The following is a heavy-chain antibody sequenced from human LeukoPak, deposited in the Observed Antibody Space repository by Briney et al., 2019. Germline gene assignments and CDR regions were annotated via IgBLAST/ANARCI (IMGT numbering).Heavy chain of an antibody. CDR2: INHSGST. V-gene: IGHV4-34*01. CDR3: ARHPDSSVLAPLDY. CDR1: GGSFSGYY. J-gene: IGHJ4*02. Sequence: KPSETLSLTCAVYGGSFSGYYWSWIRQPPGKGLEWIGEINHSGSTNYNPSLKSRVTISVDTSKNQFSLKLSSVTAADTAVYYCARHPDSSVLAPLDYWGQGTLVTVSS. D-gene: IGHD3-22*01.